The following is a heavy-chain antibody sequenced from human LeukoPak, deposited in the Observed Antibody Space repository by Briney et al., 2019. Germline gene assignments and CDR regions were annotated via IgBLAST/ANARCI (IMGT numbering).Heavy chain of an antibody. CDR2: ISFDGTNK. Sequence: GRSLRLSCAASGFAFSNYGMHWVRQAPGQGLEWVAVISFDGTNKYYADSLKGRFTISRDNSKNTVYLQMNSLRPEDTAVYYCARDGGRATKVRGIIIMSVGDFWGQGALVTVST. V-gene: IGHV3-30*03. D-gene: IGHD3-10*01. J-gene: IGHJ4*02. CDR1: GFAFSNYG. CDR3: ARDGGRATKVRGIIIMSVGDF.